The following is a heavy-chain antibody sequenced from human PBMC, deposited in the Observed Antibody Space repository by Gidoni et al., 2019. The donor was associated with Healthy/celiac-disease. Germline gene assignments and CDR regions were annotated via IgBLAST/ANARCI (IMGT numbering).Heavy chain of an antibody. CDR3: ARGSNVVVVPAAMDV. CDR1: GYTFTSYY. Sequence: QVQLVQSGAEVKKPGASVKVSCKASGYTFTSYYMHWVRQAPGKGLEWMGIINPSGGSTSYAQKFQGRVTMTRDTSTSTVYMELSSLRSEDTAVYYCARGSNVVVVPAAMDVWGKGTTVTVSS. CDR2: INPSGGST. J-gene: IGHJ6*04. D-gene: IGHD2-2*01. V-gene: IGHV1-46*03.